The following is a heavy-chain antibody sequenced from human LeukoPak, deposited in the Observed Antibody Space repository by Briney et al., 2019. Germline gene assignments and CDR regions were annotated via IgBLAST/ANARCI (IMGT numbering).Heavy chain of an antibody. V-gene: IGHV1-3*03. CDR1: GYTFTSYA. CDR2: INAGNGNT. Sequence: ASVKVSCKASGYTFTSYAMHWVRQAPGQRLEWMGWINAGNGNTKYSQEFQGRVTITRDTSASTAYMELSSLRSEDMAVYYCAREGYYGSGSYLTGTPFDYWGQGTLVTVSS. D-gene: IGHD3-10*01. J-gene: IGHJ4*02. CDR3: AREGYYGSGSYLTGTPFDY.